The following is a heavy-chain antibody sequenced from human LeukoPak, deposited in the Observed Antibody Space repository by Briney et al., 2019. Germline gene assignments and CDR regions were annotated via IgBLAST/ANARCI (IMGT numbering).Heavy chain of an antibody. CDR1: GGSISSYY. V-gene: IGHV4-59*01. Sequence: PSETLSLTCTVSGGSISSYYWSWIRQPPGKGLEWIGYIYYSGSTNYNPSLKSRVTISVDTSKNQFSLKVNSVTAADTAVYYCARTTEDCSRTSCYRYWFDPWGQGTLVTVSS. CDR3: ARTTEDCSRTSCYRYWFDP. J-gene: IGHJ5*02. CDR2: IYYSGST. D-gene: IGHD2-2*01.